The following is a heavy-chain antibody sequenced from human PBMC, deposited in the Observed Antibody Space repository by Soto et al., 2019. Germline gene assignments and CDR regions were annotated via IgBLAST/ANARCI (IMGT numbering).Heavy chain of an antibody. Sequence: EVQLVESGGGLVQPGGSLRLSCAASGFTFSSYDMHWVRQATGKGLEWVSAIGTAGDTYYPGSVKGRVTISRENAKNSLYLQMNSLRAGDTAVYYCASDLSGYGMDVWGQGTTVTVSS. J-gene: IGHJ6*02. V-gene: IGHV3-13*04. CDR3: ASDLSGYGMDV. CDR1: GFTFSSYD. D-gene: IGHD3-3*01. CDR2: IGTAGDT.